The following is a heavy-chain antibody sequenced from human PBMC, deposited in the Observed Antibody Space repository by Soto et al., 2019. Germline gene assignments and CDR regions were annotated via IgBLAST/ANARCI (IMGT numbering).Heavy chain of an antibody. CDR3: ARGGSLESRGFDH. V-gene: IGHV3-74*01. D-gene: IGHD3-10*01. Sequence: EVQLVESGGGLVQPGGSLRLSCAASGFTFNSYWMHWVRQAPGKGLLWVSRLNGDGSSTNYADSVKGRFTISRDNARNTVYLQMNSLRDEDTAVFYCARGGSLESRGFDHWGQGTLVTVSS. CDR2: LNGDGSST. CDR1: GFTFNSYW. J-gene: IGHJ4*02.